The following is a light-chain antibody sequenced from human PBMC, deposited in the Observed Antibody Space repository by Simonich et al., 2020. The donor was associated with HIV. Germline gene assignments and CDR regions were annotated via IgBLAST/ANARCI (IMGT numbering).Light chain of an antibody. Sequence: EIVMTQSPATLSVSPGERATLSCTASQSISSNLAWYQQKPGQAPRLLIYDASSRATCIPDRFSGSGSGTDFTLTISRLEPEDFAVYYCQQYGGTFGGGTKVEIK. CDR3: QQYGGT. J-gene: IGKJ4*01. V-gene: IGKV3D-15*01. CDR2: DAS. CDR1: QSISSN.